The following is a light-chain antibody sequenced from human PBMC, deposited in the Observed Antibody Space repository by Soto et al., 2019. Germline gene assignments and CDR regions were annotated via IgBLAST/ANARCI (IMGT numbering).Light chain of an antibody. V-gene: IGLV2-14*01. CDR3: SSYTSSSTPYV. Sequence: QSALTQPASVSCSRGQSITISCTGTSGDVGGDNYVSWYQQHPGKAPKLMIYEVSNRPSGVSNRFSGPQSGNTASLTIPGLQAEDEADYYCSSYTSSSTPYVFGTGTKVTDL. J-gene: IGLJ1*01. CDR2: EVS. CDR1: SGDVGGDNY.